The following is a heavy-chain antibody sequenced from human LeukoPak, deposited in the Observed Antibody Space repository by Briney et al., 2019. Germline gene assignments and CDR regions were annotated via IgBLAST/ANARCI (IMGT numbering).Heavy chain of an antibody. CDR1: GFTFSGFT. V-gene: IGHV3-73*01. D-gene: IGHD2-8*01. J-gene: IGHJ4*02. CDR3: AEHNLGYNNGFFDN. CDR2: IRSKANSYAT. Sequence: GGSLRLSCAASGFTFSGFTMHWVRQASGKGLEWIGRIRSKANSYATAYVASVKGRFTVSRDDSKNTAYLQMNRLEGEDTAVYYCAEHNLGYNNGFFDNWGQGTLVTVSS.